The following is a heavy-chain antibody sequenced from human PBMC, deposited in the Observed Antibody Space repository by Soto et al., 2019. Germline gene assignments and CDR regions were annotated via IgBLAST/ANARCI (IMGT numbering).Heavy chain of an antibody. V-gene: IGHV4-59*13. CDR3: ARDRGPYTGFFDY. CDR1: GGSINYYY. J-gene: IGHJ4*02. D-gene: IGHD2-8*02. Sequence: QVQLQESGPGLVKPSETLSLTCSVSGGSINYYYWSWIRQPLGKGLEWIAYGYSSGATNYNPSLKSRSTISVTTCKDQFSLKLSSVTAADTAVYYCARDRGPYTGFFDYWGQGNLVNVSS. CDR2: GYSSGAT.